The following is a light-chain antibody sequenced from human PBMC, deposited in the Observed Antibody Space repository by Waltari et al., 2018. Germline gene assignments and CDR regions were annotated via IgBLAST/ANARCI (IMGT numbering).Light chain of an antibody. V-gene: IGKV1-9*01. Sequence: DIQLTQSPSFLSASVGDRVTITFRASQGISSYLAWYQQKPGKAPKLLIYVASTLQSGVPSRFSGSGSGTEFTLTISSLQPEDFATYYCQQLNNYPLTFGQGTRLEIK. CDR1: QGISSY. CDR2: VAS. J-gene: IGKJ5*01. CDR3: QQLNNYPLT.